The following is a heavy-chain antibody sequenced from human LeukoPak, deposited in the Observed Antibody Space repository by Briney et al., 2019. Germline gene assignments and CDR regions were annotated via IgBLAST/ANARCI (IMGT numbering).Heavy chain of an antibody. J-gene: IGHJ4*02. CDR3: ACIVGPTTPLFDY. CDR2: IYYSGST. D-gene: IGHD1-26*01. Sequence: SETLSLTCTVSGGSISSSDYYWGWIRQPPGNGLEWIGSIYYSGSTYYNPSLKSRVTISVDTPKNQFSLKLSSVTAADTAIYYCACIVGPTTPLFDYWGQGTLVTVSS. V-gene: IGHV4-39*07. CDR1: GGSISSSDYY.